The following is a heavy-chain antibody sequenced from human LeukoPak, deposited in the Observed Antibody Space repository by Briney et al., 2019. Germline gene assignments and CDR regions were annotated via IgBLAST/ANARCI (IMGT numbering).Heavy chain of an antibody. V-gene: IGHV3-7*01. J-gene: IGHJ4*02. CDR2: INRDGGEK. Sequence: GGSLRLSCAASGFTLSNYWMGWVRQVPRKGLEWVASINRDGGEKHYVDSVEGQFTISRDNAKNSLYLQMNSLKAEDTAVYFCTRNEIWGQGTLVTVSS. CDR3: TRNEI. CDR1: GFTLSNYW.